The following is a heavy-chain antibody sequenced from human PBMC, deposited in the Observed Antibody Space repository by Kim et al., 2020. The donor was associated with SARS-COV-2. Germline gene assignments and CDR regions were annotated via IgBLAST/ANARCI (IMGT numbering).Heavy chain of an antibody. D-gene: IGHD3-10*01. V-gene: IGHV1-58*01. CDR1: GFTFTSSA. Sequence: SVKVSCKASGFTFTSSAVQWVRQARGQRLEWIGWIVVGSGNTNYAQKFQERVTITRDMSTSTAYMELSSLRSEDTAVYYCAADTVFGYYYGSGSYYTDYWGQGTLVTVSS. CDR2: IVVGSGNT. J-gene: IGHJ4*02. CDR3: AADTVFGYYYGSGSYYTDY.